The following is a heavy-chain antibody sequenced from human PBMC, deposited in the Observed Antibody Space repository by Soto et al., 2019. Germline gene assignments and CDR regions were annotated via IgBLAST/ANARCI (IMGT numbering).Heavy chain of an antibody. D-gene: IGHD3-22*01. CDR3: ASVAPVVVITTPSTDY. CDR2: ISYDGSNK. V-gene: IGHV3-30-3*01. CDR1: GFTFSSYA. J-gene: IGHJ4*02. Sequence: QVQLVESGGGVVQPGRSLRLSCAASGFTFSSYAMHWVRQAPGKGLEWVAVISYDGSNKYYADSVKGRFTISRDNSKNTLYLQLNSLIAEDRAVYYGASVAPVVVITTPSTDYWGQGTLVTVSS.